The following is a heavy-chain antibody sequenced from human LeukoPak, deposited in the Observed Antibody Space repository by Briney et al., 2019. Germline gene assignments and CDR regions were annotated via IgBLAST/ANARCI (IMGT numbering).Heavy chain of an antibody. CDR2: ISSSSSTI. CDR1: GFTFSSYS. CDR3: AKRGACYYCGMDV. V-gene: IGHV3-48*01. J-gene: IGHJ6*02. Sequence: GGSLRLSCAASGFTFSSYSMNWVRQAPGKGLEWVSYISSSSSTIYYADSVKGRFTISRDPSKNTLYLQMNSLGADDTAVYYCAKRGACYYCGMDVWGRGTTVTVSS.